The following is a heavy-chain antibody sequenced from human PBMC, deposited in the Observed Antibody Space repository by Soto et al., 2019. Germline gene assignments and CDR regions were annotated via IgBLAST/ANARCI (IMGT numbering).Heavy chain of an antibody. V-gene: IGHV3-48*02. CDR2: ISSRSSTI. CDR1: VFTFSSYS. J-gene: IGHJ3*02. Sequence: GWSLRLSCASSVFTFSSYSMNWVRQAPGKGLEWVSYISSRSSTIYYADSVKGRFTISRDNAKNSLYLQMNSLRDEDTAAYYCARDPGSGSYFEAFDIWGQGTMVTVSS. CDR3: ARDPGSGSYFEAFDI. D-gene: IGHD1-26*01.